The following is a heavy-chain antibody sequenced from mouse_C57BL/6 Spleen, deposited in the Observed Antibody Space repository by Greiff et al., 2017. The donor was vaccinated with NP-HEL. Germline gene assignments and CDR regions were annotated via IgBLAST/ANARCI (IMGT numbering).Heavy chain of an antibody. D-gene: IGHD2-10*02. V-gene: IGHV5-4*01. J-gene: IGHJ4*01. Sequence: DVHLVESGGGLVKPGGSLKLSCAASGFTFSSYAMSWVRQTPEKRLEWVATISDGGSYTYYPDNVKGRFTISRDNAKNNLYLQMSHLKSEDTAMYYCARDRGYGNSEAMDYWGQGTSVTVSS. CDR1: GFTFSSYA. CDR3: ARDRGYGNSEAMDY. CDR2: ISDGGSYT.